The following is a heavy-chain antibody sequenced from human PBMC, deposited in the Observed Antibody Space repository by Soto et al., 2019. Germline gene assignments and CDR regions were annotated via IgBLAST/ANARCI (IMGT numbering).Heavy chain of an antibody. CDR3: VRTIQPGTTTYFDY. CDR2: IDTYGSAT. V-gene: IGHV3-74*01. D-gene: IGHD1-1*01. Sequence: GGSLRLSCAASGFSLSVYWMHWVRQAPGKGLAWVSRIDTYGSATKYADSVEGRFSISKDNAENTLYLQMNSLKTEDTAVYYCVRTIQPGTTTYFDYWGQGTLVTVSS. CDR1: GFSLSVYW. J-gene: IGHJ4*02.